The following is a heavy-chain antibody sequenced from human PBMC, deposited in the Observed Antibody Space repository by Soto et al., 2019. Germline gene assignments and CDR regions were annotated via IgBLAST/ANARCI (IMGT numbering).Heavy chain of an antibody. D-gene: IGHD2-15*01. V-gene: IGHV3-66*01. CDR2: IYSGGST. CDR1: GFTVSSKY. J-gene: IGHJ6*03. Sequence: GGSLRLSCAASGFTVSSKYMSWVRQAPGRGLERVSLIYSGGSTSYADSVKGRFTISRDTSKNTLYLQLNSLRVDATAVYYCARDVLQGIGRRCDVVPMGAWGRGTTVPVSS. CDR3: ARDVLQGIGRRCDVVPMGA.